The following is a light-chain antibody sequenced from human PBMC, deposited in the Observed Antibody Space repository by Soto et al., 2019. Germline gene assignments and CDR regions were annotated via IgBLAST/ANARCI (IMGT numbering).Light chain of an antibody. CDR3: SSYTTTSTLLV. CDR2: DVS. V-gene: IGLV2-14*01. J-gene: IGLJ3*02. CDR1: SSYVGGYNY. Sequence: QSALTQPASVTGSPGQSITISCTGTSSYVGGYNYVSWYQQHPGKAPKLMIYDVSSRPSGVSNRFSGSKSGNTASLTISGLQAEDEADYYCSSYTTTSTLLVFGGGTKLTVL.